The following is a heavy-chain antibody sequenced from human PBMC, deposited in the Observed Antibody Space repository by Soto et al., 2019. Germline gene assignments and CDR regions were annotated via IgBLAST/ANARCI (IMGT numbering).Heavy chain of an antibody. CDR1: GGAISGYY. V-gene: IGHV4-4*07. D-gene: IGHD2-2*01. CDR3: ARDIGSYAYAEGY. CDR2: VYSSGTT. Sequence: SETLSLTCTVTGGAISGYYWTWIRQSDGEGLEWIGRVYSSGTTDYNPSLNSRATMSVATSKTQFSLKLTSVTAADTAVYYCARDIGSYAYAEGYWGQGIQVTAPQ. J-gene: IGHJ4*02.